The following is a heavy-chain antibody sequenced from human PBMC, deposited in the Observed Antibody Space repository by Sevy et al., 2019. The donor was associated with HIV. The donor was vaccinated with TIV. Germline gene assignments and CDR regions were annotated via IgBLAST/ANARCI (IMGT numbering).Heavy chain of an antibody. CDR3: ARRGAFDFDTSGFLSP. CDR1: GYTFTSFG. J-gene: IGHJ5*02. CDR2: ISVYNGKI. Sequence: ASVKVSCKASGYTFTSFGISWVRQAPGQGLEWVGWISVYNGKINYAQNFQGRVTMTTDTSTRTAYMELKSLRSDDTDVYYCARRGAFDFDTSGFLSPWGQGTLVTVSS. V-gene: IGHV1-18*01. D-gene: IGHD3-22*01.